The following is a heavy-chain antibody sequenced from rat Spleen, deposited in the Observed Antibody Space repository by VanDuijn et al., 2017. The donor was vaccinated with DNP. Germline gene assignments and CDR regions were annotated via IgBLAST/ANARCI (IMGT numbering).Heavy chain of an antibody. CDR3: TNDWELYY. J-gene: IGHJ2*01. CDR2: ISPSGGSI. CDR1: GFTFSNNG. Sequence: EVQLVESGGGLVQPGRSLKLSCAASGFTFSNNGMHWIRQAPTKGLEWVASISPSGGSIYYRDSVKGRFTISRDNAESSLYLQMDSLRSEDTATYYCTNDWELYYWGQGVMVTVSS. V-gene: IGHV5-19*01. D-gene: IGHD5-1*01.